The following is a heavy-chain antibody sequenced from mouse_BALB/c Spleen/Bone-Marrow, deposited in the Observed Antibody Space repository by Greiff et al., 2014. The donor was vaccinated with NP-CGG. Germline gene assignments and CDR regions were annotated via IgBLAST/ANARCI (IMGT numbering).Heavy chain of an antibody. CDR1: GYAFSSYW. D-gene: IGHD4-1*01. V-gene: IGHV1-80*01. CDR3: ARGGRLTGYYFDY. Sequence: QVQLKESGAELVRPGSSVKISCKASGYAFSSYWMNWVKRRPGQGLEWIGQIYPGDGDTNYNGNFKDKATLTTDKSSTTAYMQLSSLASEDSAVYFCARGGRLTGYYFDYWGQGTTLTVSS. CDR2: IYPGDGDT. J-gene: IGHJ2*01.